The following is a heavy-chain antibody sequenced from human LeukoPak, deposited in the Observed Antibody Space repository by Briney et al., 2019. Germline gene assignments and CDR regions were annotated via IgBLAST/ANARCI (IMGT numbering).Heavy chain of an antibody. CDR1: GGSISSYY. V-gene: IGHV4-4*07. CDR2: FYTSGNT. CDR3: ARASTFGELPFDY. D-gene: IGHD3-10*02. J-gene: IGHJ4*02. Sequence: SETLSLTCTVSGGSISSYYWSWIRQPAGKGLEWIGRFYTSGNTNSNPSLKSRVTMSVDTSKNHFSLKLSSVTAADTAVYYCARASTFGELPFDYWGQGTLVTVSS.